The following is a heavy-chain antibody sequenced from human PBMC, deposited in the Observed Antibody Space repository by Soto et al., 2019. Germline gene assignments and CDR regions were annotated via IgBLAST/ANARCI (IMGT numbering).Heavy chain of an antibody. Sequence: SETLSLTCTVSGGSISSGGYYWSWIRQHPGKGLEWIGYIYYSGSTYYNPSLKSRVTISVDTSKNQFSLKLSSVTAADTAVYYCARTVTLGYCSSTSCYGAFDIWGQGTMVTVSS. J-gene: IGHJ3*02. V-gene: IGHV4-31*03. D-gene: IGHD2-2*01. CDR1: GGSISSGGYY. CDR2: IYYSGST. CDR3: ARTVTLGYCSSTSCYGAFDI.